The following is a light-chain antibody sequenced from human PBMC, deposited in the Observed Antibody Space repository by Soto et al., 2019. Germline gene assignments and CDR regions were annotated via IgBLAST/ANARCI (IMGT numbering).Light chain of an antibody. CDR2: DTS. CDR3: QQCGSSPS. Sequence: EIVLTQSPGTLSLSPGERATLSCRASQSVSSSYLAWYQQKPGQAPRLLIYDTSSRATGIPDRFSGSGSGTDFTLVISRLEPEDFAVYYCQQCGSSPSFGQGTKVEL. V-gene: IGKV3-20*01. J-gene: IGKJ1*01. CDR1: QSVSSSY.